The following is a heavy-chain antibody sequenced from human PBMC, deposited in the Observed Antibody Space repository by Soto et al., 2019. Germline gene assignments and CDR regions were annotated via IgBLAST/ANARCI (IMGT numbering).Heavy chain of an antibody. CDR1: GFTFSSYA. CDR3: AGIADIVAVPAAIGHY. J-gene: IGHJ4*02. Sequence: QVQLVESGGGVVQPGRSLRLSCAASGFTFSSYAMHWVRQAPGKGLEWVAVISYDGSNKYYADSVKGRFTISRDNSKNTLYLQMNSLRAEDTAVYYCAGIADIVAVPAAIGHYWGQGTLVTVSS. V-gene: IGHV3-30-3*01. D-gene: IGHD2-2*02. CDR2: ISYDGSNK.